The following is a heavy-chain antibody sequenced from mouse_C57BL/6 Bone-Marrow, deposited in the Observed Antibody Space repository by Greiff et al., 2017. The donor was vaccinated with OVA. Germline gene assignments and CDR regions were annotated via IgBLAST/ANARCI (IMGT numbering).Heavy chain of an antibody. J-gene: IGHJ3*01. CDR3: ARGDTGTLAWFAY. D-gene: IGHD4-1*01. V-gene: IGHV1-52*01. CDR1: GYTFTSYW. CDR2: IDPSDSET. Sequence: QVQLQQPGAELVRPGSSVKLSCKASGYTFTSYWMHWVKQRPIQGLEWIGNIDPSDSETHYNQKFKDKATLTVDKSSSTAYMQLSSLTTEDSAIYYCARGDTGTLAWFAYWGQGTLVTVSA.